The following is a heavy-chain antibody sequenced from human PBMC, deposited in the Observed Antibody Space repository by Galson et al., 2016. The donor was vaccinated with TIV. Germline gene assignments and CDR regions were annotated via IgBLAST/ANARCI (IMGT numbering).Heavy chain of an antibody. D-gene: IGHD5-18*01. CDR1: GFSFGSYW. Sequence: QSGAEVKKPGESLRISCKGSGFSFGSYWIAWVRQMPGKGLECMGIMYPADSDFKYSPSFEGQVTISADEFTNTAYLRWSSLEASDTAMYYCARAPGYNEYNYGYFDFWGQGTQVTVSS. CDR3: ARAPGYNEYNYGYFDF. CDR2: MYPADSDF. V-gene: IGHV5-51*03. J-gene: IGHJ4*02.